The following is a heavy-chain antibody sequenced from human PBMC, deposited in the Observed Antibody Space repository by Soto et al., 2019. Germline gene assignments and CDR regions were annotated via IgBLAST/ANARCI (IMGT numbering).Heavy chain of an antibody. CDR3: ARVVPGAEAWFGP. CDR1: GYTFSNYG. J-gene: IGHJ5*02. D-gene: IGHD2-2*01. CDR2: ISLYSDGT. V-gene: IGHV1-18*01. Sequence: ASVKVSCKTSGYTFSNYGNTWVRQAPGQPLEWLGWISLYSDGTNYAQKFQGRVSMTTDTSTTTAYMELRSLRSDDTAVYYCARVVPGAEAWFGPWGQGTLVTVSS.